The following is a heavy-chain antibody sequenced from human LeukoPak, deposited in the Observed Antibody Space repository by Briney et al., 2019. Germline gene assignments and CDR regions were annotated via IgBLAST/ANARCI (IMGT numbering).Heavy chain of an antibody. V-gene: IGHV1-18*04. CDR2: ISAYNGNT. J-gene: IGHJ4*02. Sequence: GASVKVSCKASGYTFTGYYMHWVRQAPGQGLEWMGWISAYNGNTNYAQKLQGRVTMTTDTSTSTAYMELRSLRSDDTAVYYCARDLLEDYYGSGSYYTTFDYWGQGTLVTVSS. CDR1: GYTFTGYY. CDR3: ARDLLEDYYGSGSYYTTFDY. D-gene: IGHD3-10*01.